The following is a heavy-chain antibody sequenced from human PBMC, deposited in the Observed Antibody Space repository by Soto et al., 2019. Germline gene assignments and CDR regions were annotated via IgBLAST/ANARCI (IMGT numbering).Heavy chain of an antibody. CDR3: ARGPSGDRRITKDYCYCMYV. CDR1: GDSVSSNSAA. Sequence: QVQLQQSGPGLVKPSQTLSLTCAISGDSVSSNSAAWNWIRQSPSRGLEWLGRTYYRSKWYNDYAVTVKRRININPDTSQNQFSLQLNSVTPEDTTVYYCARGPSGDRRITKDYCYCMYVWGQGTTVTVSS. V-gene: IGHV6-1*01. J-gene: IGHJ6*02. D-gene: IGHD4-17*01. CDR2: TYYRSKWYN.